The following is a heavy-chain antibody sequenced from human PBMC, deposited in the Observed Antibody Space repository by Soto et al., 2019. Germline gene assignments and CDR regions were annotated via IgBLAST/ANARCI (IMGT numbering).Heavy chain of an antibody. CDR2: INPSGGST. V-gene: IGHV1-46*01. Sequence: ASVKVSCKASGYTFTSYYMHWVRQAPGQGLEWMGIINPSGGSTSYAQKCQGRVTMTRDTSTSTVYMELSSLRSEDTAVYYCARLVTHALWFDPWGQGTRVTAPQ. D-gene: IGHD2-21*02. CDR1: GYTFTSYY. CDR3: ARLVTHALWFDP. J-gene: IGHJ5*02.